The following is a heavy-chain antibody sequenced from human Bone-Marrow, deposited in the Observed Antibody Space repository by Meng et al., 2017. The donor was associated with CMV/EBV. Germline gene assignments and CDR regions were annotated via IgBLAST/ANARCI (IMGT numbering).Heavy chain of an antibody. Sequence: SVKVSCKASGGTFSSYAISWVRQAPGQGLEWMGGIIPNLGIANYAQKFQGRVTITADTSTSTAYMELSSLRSEDTAVYYCASLAMVRGVRLLYYYYGMDVWGQGTTVTVSS. CDR1: GGTFSSYA. J-gene: IGHJ6*02. CDR2: IIPNLGIA. CDR3: ASLAMVRGVRLLYYYYGMDV. D-gene: IGHD3-10*01. V-gene: IGHV1-69*10.